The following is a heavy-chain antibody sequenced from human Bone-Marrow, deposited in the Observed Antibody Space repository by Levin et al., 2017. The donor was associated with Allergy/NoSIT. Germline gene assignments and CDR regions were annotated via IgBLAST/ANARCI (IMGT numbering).Heavy chain of an antibody. D-gene: IGHD4-17*01. Sequence: ASVKVSCRASGYTFSRFGISWVRQAPGQGLEWMGRISGYSGNTNYAQKFQGRVTMTTDTPTSMAFMELRSLRSDDTAVYYCARDVYGDAGGYFDLWGRGTLVIVSS. CDR3: ARDVYGDAGGYFDL. CDR1: GYTFSRFG. J-gene: IGHJ2*01. V-gene: IGHV1-18*04. CDR2: ISGYSGNT.